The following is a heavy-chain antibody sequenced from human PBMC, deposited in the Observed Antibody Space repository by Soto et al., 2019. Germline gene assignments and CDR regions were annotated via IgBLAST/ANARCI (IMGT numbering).Heavy chain of an antibody. D-gene: IGHD2-2*01. CDR1: GLTFSSYS. J-gene: IGHJ4*02. CDR2: ISSSSSYI. CDR3: AREYSTSHFDY. V-gene: IGHV3-21*01. Sequence: GGSLGLSCAASGLTFSSYSMNWVRQAPGKGLEWVSSISSSSSYIYYADSVKGRFTISRDNAKNSLYLQMNSLRAEDTAVYYSAREYSTSHFDYWGQGTLVTVSS.